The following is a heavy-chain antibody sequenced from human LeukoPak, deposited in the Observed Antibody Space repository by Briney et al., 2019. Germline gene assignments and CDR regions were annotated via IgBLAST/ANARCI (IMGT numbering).Heavy chain of an antibody. CDR2: ISSSGSTI. D-gene: IGHD4-23*01. J-gene: IGHJ6*02. Sequence: GGSLRLACAASGFTFSDYYMSWIGQAPGKGLEWVTYISSSGSTIYYADSVKGRFTISRDNAKNSLYLQMNSLRAEDTAVYYCAREAVAFYYYGMDVWGQGTTVTVSS. CDR1: GFTFSDYY. V-gene: IGHV3-11*01. CDR3: AREAVAFYYYGMDV.